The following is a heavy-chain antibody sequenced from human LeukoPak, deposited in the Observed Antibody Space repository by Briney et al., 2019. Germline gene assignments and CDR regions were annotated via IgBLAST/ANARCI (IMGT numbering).Heavy chain of an antibody. D-gene: IGHD3-3*01. CDR1: GFTFSSYW. V-gene: IGHV3-30*03. Sequence: GGSLRLSCAASGFTFSSYWMSWVRQAPGKGLEWVAVISYGGSNKYYADSVKGRFTISRDNAKNSLYLQMNSLRVEDTAVYYCARDGHITIFGVVSPHWYFDLWGRGTLVTVSS. CDR2: ISYGGSNK. J-gene: IGHJ2*01. CDR3: ARDGHITIFGVVSPHWYFDL.